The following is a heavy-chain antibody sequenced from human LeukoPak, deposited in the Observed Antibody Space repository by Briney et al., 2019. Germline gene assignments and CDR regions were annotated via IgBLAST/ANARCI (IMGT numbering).Heavy chain of an antibody. V-gene: IGHV1-18*01. D-gene: IGHD2-2*01. CDR3: GTCSTSCSSYYYYGMDV. J-gene: IGHJ6*02. Sequence: ASVKVSCKASGYTFTAYGISWVRQAPGQGLEWMGWISAYNGNTNYAQKLQGRVTMTTDTSTSTAYMELRSLRSDDTAAYYCGTCSTSCSSYYYYGMDVWGQGTTVTVSS. CDR2: ISAYNGNT. CDR1: GYTFTAYG.